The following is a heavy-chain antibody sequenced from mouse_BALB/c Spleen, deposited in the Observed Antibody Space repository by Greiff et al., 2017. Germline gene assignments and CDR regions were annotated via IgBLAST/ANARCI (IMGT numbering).Heavy chain of an antibody. Sequence: EVKLVESGGGLVKPGGSLKLSCAASGFTFSSYAMSWVCQTPEKGLEWVASISSGGSTYYPDSVKGRFTISRDNARNILYLQMSSLRSEDTAMYYCARGVDYDNAMDYWGQGTSVSVSS. CDR2: ISSGGST. CDR3: ARGVDYDNAMDY. CDR1: GFTFSSYA. V-gene: IGHV5-6-5*01. D-gene: IGHD2-4*01. J-gene: IGHJ4*01.